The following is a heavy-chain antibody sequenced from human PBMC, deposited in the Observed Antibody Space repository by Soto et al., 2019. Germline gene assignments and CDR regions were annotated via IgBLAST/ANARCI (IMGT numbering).Heavy chain of an antibody. CDR1: GYTFTSYG. J-gene: IGHJ6*02. CDR3: ARTNENWNYPIYGMDV. Sequence: VASVKVSCKASGYTFTSYGISWVRQAPGQGLAWMGWISAYNGNTNYAQKLQGRVTVTTDTSTSTAYMELRSLSSDDTAGYYCARTNENWNYPIYGMDVWGQGPTVTVSS. D-gene: IGHD1-7*01. CDR2: ISAYNGNT. V-gene: IGHV1-18*04.